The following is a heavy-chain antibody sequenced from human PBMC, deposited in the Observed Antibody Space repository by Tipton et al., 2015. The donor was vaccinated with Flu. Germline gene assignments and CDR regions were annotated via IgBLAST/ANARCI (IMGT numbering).Heavy chain of an antibody. Sequence: TLSLTCTVSDDSITSYYWSWIRQPPGEGLEWIGNTFHSGNTYHNPSLKSRVTISVDTSKNQFSLKLSSVTAADTAVYYCARRDYSNYVSEPKNWFDSWGQGALVTVSS. V-gene: IGHV4-59*08. D-gene: IGHD4-11*01. CDR1: DDSITSYY. CDR3: ARRDYSNYVSEPKNWFDS. CDR2: TFHSGNT. J-gene: IGHJ5*01.